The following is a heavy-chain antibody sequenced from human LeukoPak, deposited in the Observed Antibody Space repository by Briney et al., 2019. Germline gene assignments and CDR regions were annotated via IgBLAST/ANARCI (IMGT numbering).Heavy chain of an antibody. CDR1: GFTFSSYG. J-gene: IGHJ4*02. V-gene: IGHV3-30*18. CDR2: ILYDGSNK. CDR3: ANEWELGSFDY. D-gene: IGHD1-26*01. Sequence: GGSLRLSCAASGFTFSSYGMHWGRQAPGKGLEWVAVILYDGSNKYYADSVKGRFTISRDNSKNTLCLQMNSLRAEDTAVYYCANEWELGSFDYWGQGTLVTVSS.